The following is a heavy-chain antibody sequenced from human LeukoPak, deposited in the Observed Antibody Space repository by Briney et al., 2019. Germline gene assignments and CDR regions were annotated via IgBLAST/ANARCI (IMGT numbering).Heavy chain of an antibody. Sequence: ASVKVSCKASGYTFTSYGISWVRRAPGQGLEWMGWISAYNGNTNYAQKLQGRVTMTTDTSTSTAYMELRSLRSDDTAVYYCARDQPTIFGVVIHMSDYWGQGTLVTVSS. V-gene: IGHV1-18*01. D-gene: IGHD3-3*01. CDR1: GYTFTSYG. J-gene: IGHJ4*02. CDR3: ARDQPTIFGVVIHMSDY. CDR2: ISAYNGNT.